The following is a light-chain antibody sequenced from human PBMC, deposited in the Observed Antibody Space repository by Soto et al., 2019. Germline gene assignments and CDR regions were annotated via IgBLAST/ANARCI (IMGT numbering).Light chain of an antibody. V-gene: IGLV1-51*02. CDR1: SSNIGNNY. Sequence: QSALTQPPSVSAAPGQKVTISCSGSSSNIGNNYVSWYQQLPGTAPKLLIYENNKRPSGIPDRFSGSKSGTSATLGITGLQTGDEADYYCGTWDSSLSVLLFGTGTKLTVL. J-gene: IGLJ1*01. CDR2: ENN. CDR3: GTWDSSLSVLL.